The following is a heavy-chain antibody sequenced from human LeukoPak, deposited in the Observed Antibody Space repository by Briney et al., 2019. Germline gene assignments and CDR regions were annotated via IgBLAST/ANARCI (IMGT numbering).Heavy chain of an antibody. CDR1: GSTFSSYA. V-gene: IGHV3-64*01. CDR2: ISSNGGST. J-gene: IGHJ4*02. CDR3: ARDDLRY. Sequence: GGSLRLSCAASGSTFSSYAMHWVRQAPGKGLEYVSAISSNGGSTYYANSVKGRFTISRDNSKNTLYLQMGSLRAEDMAVYYCARDDLRYWGQGTLVTVSS.